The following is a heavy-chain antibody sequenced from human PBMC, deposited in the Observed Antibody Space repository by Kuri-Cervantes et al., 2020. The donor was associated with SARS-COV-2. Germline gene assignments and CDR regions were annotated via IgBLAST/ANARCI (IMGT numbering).Heavy chain of an antibody. CDR2: IIPIFGTA. Sequence: SVKVSCKASGGTFSSYAISWVRQAPGQGLEWMGGIIPIFGTANYAQKFQGRVTMTTDTSTSTAYMELSSLRSEDTAVYYCARDPYYYDSSGYHGSDYWGQGTLVTVSS. CDR3: ARDPYYYDSSGYHGSDY. CDR1: GGTFSSYA. V-gene: IGHV1-69*05. J-gene: IGHJ4*02. D-gene: IGHD3-22*01.